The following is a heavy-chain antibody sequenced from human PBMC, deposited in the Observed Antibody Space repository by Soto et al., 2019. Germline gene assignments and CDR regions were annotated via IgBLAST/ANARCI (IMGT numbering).Heavy chain of an antibody. J-gene: IGHJ5*02. CDR3: ARDNGWYWFDT. CDR2: TYYRSKWYN. Sequence: SHTLSLTCALSGSSVSSNSAACNCIRPSPSRGLEWLGRTYYRSKWYNDYAVSVKSRITINPDTSKNQFSLQLNSVTPEDTAVYYCARDNGWYWFDTWGQGTLVTVSS. CDR1: GSSVSSNSAA. D-gene: IGHD6-19*01. V-gene: IGHV6-1*01.